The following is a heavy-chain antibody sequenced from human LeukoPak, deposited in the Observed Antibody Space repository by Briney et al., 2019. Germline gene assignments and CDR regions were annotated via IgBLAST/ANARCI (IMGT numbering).Heavy chain of an antibody. J-gene: IGHJ4*02. D-gene: IGHD3-10*01. V-gene: IGHV3-72*01. Sequence: GGSLRLSCAASGFTFSDHYMDWVRQAPGKGLEWVGRTRNKANSYITEYAASVKGRFTISRDDSKNSLYLQMNSLKTEDTAVYYCRSTGSSHQYYFAYGGQGPLVTVSS. CDR3: RSTGSSHQYYFAY. CDR1: GFTFSDHY. CDR2: TRNKANSYIT.